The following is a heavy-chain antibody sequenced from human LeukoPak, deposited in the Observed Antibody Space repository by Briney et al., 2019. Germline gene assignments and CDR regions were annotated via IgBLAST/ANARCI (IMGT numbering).Heavy chain of an antibody. J-gene: IGHJ4*02. CDR3: ARPSMYYYDSSGYYYFDY. CDR1: GSSFTSYW. CDR2: IYPGDSDT. Sequence: GESLKISCKGSGSSFTSYWIGWVRQLPGKGLEWMGIIYPGDSDTRYSPSFQGQVTISADKSISTAYLQWSSLKASDTAMYYCARPSMYYYDSSGYYYFDYWGQGTLVTVPS. V-gene: IGHV5-51*01. D-gene: IGHD3-22*01.